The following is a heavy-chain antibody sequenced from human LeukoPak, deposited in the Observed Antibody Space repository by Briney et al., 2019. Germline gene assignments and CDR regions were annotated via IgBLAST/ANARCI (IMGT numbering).Heavy chain of an antibody. CDR1: GGSINSGSFY. CDR2: IYTSGST. V-gene: IGHV4-61*02. J-gene: IGHJ3*02. Sequence: SETLSLTCTVSGGSINSGSFYWNWIRQPAGKGLEWIGLIYTSGSTNYNPSLQSRVTISLDTSKNQFSLKLSSVTAADTAVYYCARSRVATDAFDIWGQGTMVTVSS. D-gene: IGHD5-12*01. CDR3: ARSRVATDAFDI.